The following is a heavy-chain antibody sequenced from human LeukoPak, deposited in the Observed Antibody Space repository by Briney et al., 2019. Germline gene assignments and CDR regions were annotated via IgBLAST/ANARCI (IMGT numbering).Heavy chain of an antibody. CDR2: TYYSGST. Sequence: SETLSLTCTVSGGSVSSGSNCWGWIRQPPGKGLEWIGYTYYSGSTNYNPSLKSRVTISVDTSKNQFSLRLISVTAADTAVYYCARGQGFGWYYFDYWGQGTLVTVSS. CDR3: ARGQGFGWYYFDY. J-gene: IGHJ4*02. D-gene: IGHD6-19*01. CDR1: GGSVSSGSNC. V-gene: IGHV4-61*01.